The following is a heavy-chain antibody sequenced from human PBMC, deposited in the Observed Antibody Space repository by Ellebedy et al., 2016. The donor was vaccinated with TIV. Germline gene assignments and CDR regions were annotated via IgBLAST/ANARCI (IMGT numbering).Heavy chain of an antibody. CDR2: VYDSGST. CDR1: GGSISGYY. V-gene: IGHV4-59*01. Sequence: PSETLSLTCTVSGGSISGYYWSWIRQPPGKGLEWIGYVYDSGSTNYNPSLKSRVTISVDTSKNQFSLKLSSLTAADTALYYCARVLPPPIYGDYVFDYWGQGTLVTVSS. CDR3: ARVLPPPIYGDYVFDY. D-gene: IGHD4-17*01. J-gene: IGHJ4*02.